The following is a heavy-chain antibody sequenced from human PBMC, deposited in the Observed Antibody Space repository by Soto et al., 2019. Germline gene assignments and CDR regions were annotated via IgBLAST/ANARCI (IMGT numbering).Heavy chain of an antibody. CDR2: IIPIFGTA. V-gene: IGHV1-69*06. J-gene: IGHJ6*02. D-gene: IGHD4-4*01. CDR1: GYTFTSYA. CDR3: ARYTVRASLLDYGMDV. Sequence: SVKVSCKASGYTFTSYAMHWVRQAPGQGLEWMGGIIPIFGTANYAQKFQGRVTITADKSTSTAYMELSSLRSEDTAVYYCARYTVRASLLDYGMDVWGQGTTVTVSS.